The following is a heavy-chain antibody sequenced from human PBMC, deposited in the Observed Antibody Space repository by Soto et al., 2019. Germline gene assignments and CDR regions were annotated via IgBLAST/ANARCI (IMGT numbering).Heavy chain of an antibody. V-gene: IGHV3-74*01. CDR1: GFTFSSFW. CDR2: INSDGSST. J-gene: IGHJ6*02. Sequence: EVQLVESVGALVQPGGSLRVSCAASGFTFSSFWMYGVRQAPGKGLAWVSRINSDGSSTNYADSVRGRVTISRDNAKNTLYLQMNSLRAEDTAVYYCARIDFWSGMDVWGQGTTVTVSS. D-gene: IGHD3-3*01. CDR3: ARIDFWSGMDV.